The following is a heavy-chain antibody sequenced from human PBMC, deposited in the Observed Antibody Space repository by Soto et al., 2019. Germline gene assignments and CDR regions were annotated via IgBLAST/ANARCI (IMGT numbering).Heavy chain of an antibody. Sequence: QLQLQESGPGLVKPSETLSLTCTVSGGSLSSSSSYWGWIRQPPGKGLEWIGSIYNSGSTYYNPSLKSRVPISADTSKIQISLKLSSVSVADTAVYYCARGDGWFDPWGQGTLVTVSS. V-gene: IGHV4-39*01. CDR1: GGSLSSSSSY. CDR3: ARGDGWFDP. CDR2: IYNSGST. J-gene: IGHJ5*02.